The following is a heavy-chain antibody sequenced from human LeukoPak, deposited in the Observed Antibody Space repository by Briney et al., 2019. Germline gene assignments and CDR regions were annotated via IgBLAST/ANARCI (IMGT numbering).Heavy chain of an antibody. V-gene: IGHV3-23*01. D-gene: IGHD6-13*01. CDR1: GFTFSSYA. J-gene: IGHJ4*02. CDR3: ARTFRYSSSWYLDY. Sequence: GGSLRLSCAASGFTFSSYAMSWVRQAPGKGLEWVSAISGSGGSTYYADSVKGRFTISRDNSKNTLYLQMNSLRAEDTAVYYCARTFRYSSSWYLDYWGQGTLVTVSS. CDR2: ISGSGGST.